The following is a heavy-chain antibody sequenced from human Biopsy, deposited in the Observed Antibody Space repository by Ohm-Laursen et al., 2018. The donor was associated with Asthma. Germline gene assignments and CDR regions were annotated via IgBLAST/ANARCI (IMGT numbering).Heavy chain of an antibody. CDR3: ARTTYGDDGFDP. D-gene: IGHD4-17*01. CDR2: IYYSGST. J-gene: IGHJ5*02. CDR1: GGSINIGDYY. V-gene: IGHV4-31*02. Sequence: TLSLTWLVSGGSINIGDYYWSWIRQHPVKGLEWIGYIYYSGSTYYNPSLKSRVSISLDTSKNQFSLSLTSVTAADTAVYYCARTTYGDDGFDPWGQGTLVTVSS.